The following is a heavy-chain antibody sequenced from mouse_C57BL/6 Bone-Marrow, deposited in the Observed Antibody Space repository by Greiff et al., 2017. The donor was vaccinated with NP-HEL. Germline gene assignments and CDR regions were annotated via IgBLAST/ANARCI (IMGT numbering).Heavy chain of an antibody. CDR2: INPYNGDT. Sequence: EVKLVESGPELVKPGDSVKISCTASGYSFTGYFMNWVMQSHGKSLEWIGRINPYNGDTFSNQKFKGKATLTVDKSSSTAHMELRSLTSEDSAVYYCARDYGSRDFDYWGQGTTLTVSS. D-gene: IGHD1-1*01. CDR3: ARDYGSRDFDY. CDR1: GYSFTGYF. J-gene: IGHJ2*01. V-gene: IGHV1-20*01.